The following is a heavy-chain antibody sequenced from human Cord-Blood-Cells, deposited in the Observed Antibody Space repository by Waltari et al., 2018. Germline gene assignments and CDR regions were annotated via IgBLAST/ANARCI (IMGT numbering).Heavy chain of an antibody. J-gene: IGHJ6*02. Sequence: QVQLVQSGAEVKKPGASVKVSCKASGYTFTGYYMYWVRQAPGQGLEWMGWINPNSGGTNYAQKFQGRVTMTRDTSISTAYMELSRLRSDDTAVYYCARDLKGGYSYGYGMDVWGQGTTVTVSS. CDR1: GYTFTGYY. CDR2: INPNSGGT. V-gene: IGHV1-2*02. CDR3: ARDLKGGYSYGYGMDV. D-gene: IGHD5-18*01.